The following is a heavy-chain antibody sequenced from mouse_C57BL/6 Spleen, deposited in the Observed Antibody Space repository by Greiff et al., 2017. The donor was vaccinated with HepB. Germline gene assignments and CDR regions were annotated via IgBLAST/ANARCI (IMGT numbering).Heavy chain of an antibody. CDR2: ISNLAYSI. J-gene: IGHJ1*03. Sequence: DVMLVESGGGLVQPGGSLKLSCAASGFTFSDYGMAWVRQAPRKGPEWVAFISNLAYSIYYADTVTGRFTISRENAKNTLYLEMSSLRSEDTAMYYCARHRGGADWYFDVWGTGTTVTVSS. CDR1: GFTFSDYG. V-gene: IGHV5-15*01. CDR3: ARHRGGADWYFDV. D-gene: IGHD3-3*01.